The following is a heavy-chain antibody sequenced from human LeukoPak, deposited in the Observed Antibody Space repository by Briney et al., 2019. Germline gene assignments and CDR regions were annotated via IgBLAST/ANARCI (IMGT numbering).Heavy chain of an antibody. Sequence: GGSLRLSCAASGFTFSSYWMSWVRQAPGKGLEWVSYISSSGSTIYYADSVKGRFTISRDNSKNTLYLQMNSLRAEDTAVYYCAKDPSIAAAGKLDYWGQGTLVTVSS. V-gene: IGHV3-23*01. CDR3: AKDPSIAAAGKLDY. CDR2: ISSSGSTI. J-gene: IGHJ4*02. D-gene: IGHD6-13*01. CDR1: GFTFSSYW.